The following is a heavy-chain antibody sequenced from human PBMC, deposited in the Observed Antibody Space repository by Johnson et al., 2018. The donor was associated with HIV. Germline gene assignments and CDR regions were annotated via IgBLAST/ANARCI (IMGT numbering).Heavy chain of an antibody. J-gene: IGHJ3*02. D-gene: IGHD3-3*02. CDR3: AREAVPRGWQSAFGGAFNS. Sequence: VQLVESVGGLVQPGGSLRLSCTASGFTVSSNYISWVRQAPGKGLEWVSVIYSGGTTYYAASVKGRFTISRDNSKNTLYLQMNNLRAEDTAVYYCAREAVPRGWQSAFGGAFNSWGQGTMVTVAS. CDR2: IYSGGTT. V-gene: IGHV3-66*01. CDR1: GFTVSSNY.